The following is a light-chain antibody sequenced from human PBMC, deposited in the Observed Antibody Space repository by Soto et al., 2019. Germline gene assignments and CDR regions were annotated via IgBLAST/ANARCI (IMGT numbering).Light chain of an antibody. V-gene: IGKV1-5*01. CDR3: QQSNDLVS. CDR2: DAS. CDR1: QSITMW. Sequence: DIQMTQSPSTLSGSVGDRVTITCRASQSITMWLAWYQQKPGKAPKLLIFDASTLKTGVPSRFSGSGSGTDFSFTISSLQPEDIATYYCQQSNDLVSFGQGTRLEIK. J-gene: IGKJ5*01.